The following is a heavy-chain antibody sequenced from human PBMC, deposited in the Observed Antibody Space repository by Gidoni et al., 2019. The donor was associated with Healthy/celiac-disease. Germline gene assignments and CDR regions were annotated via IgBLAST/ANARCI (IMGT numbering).Heavy chain of an antibody. CDR3: AKKITRSGSYLSYAFDI. D-gene: IGHD1-26*01. CDR1: GFTFDDYA. CDR2: ISWNSGSI. J-gene: IGHJ3*02. V-gene: IGHV3-9*01. Sequence: EVQLVESGGGLVQPGRSLRLSCAASGFTFDDYAMHWVRQAPGKGLEWVSGISWNSGSIGYADSVQGRFTISRDNAKNSLYLQMNSLRAEDTALYYCAKKITRSGSYLSYAFDIWGQGTMVTVSS.